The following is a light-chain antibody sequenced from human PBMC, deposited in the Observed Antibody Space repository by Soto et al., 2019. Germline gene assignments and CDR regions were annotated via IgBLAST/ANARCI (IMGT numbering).Light chain of an antibody. CDR3: NSYTSSSTHV. J-gene: IGLJ1*01. CDR1: SSDVGGHNH. V-gene: IGLV2-14*01. Sequence: QSALTQPASVSGSPGQSITISCTGSSSDVGGHNHVSWYQQHPGIAPKLIIYEVGNRPSGVSNRFSGSKSGNTASLTISGFQAEDEADYYCNSYTSSSTHVFGTGTKLTVL. CDR2: EVG.